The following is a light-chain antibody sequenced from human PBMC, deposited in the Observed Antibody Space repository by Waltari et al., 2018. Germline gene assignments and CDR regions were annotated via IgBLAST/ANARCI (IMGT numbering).Light chain of an antibody. V-gene: IGLV3-10*01. J-gene: IGLJ3*02. CDR3: YTTDNSGRGV. Sequence: SYELRQPPSVSVSPGQTARNTCSGDALPRKFNYWYRQRSGQAPVLVFYEDRKRPSGIPWRSSGSSSGTMATLTSSEAQVDDDGDYYWYTTDNSGRGVFGGGTKLTVL. CDR2: EDR. CDR1: ALPRKF.